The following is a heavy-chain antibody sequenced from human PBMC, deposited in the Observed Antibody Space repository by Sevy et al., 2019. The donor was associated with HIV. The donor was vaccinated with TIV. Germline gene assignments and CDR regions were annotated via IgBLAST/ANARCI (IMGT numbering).Heavy chain of an antibody. D-gene: IGHD6-6*01. J-gene: IGHJ6*03. Sequence: SETLSLTCTVSGGSISSYYWSCIRQPPGKGLEWIGYIYYSGSTNYNPSLKSRVTISVDTSKNQFSLKLSSVTAADTAVYYCARDRGQLENYYYYMDVWGKGTTVTVSS. CDR3: ARDRGQLENYYYYMDV. CDR1: GGSISSYY. CDR2: IYYSGST. V-gene: IGHV4-59*01.